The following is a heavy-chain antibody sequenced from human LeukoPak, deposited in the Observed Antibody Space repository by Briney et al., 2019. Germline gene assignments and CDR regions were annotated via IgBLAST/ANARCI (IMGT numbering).Heavy chain of an antibody. CDR3: ARGLRYFDWLSSPWFDP. Sequence: ASVKVSCKASGYTFTSYYMHWVRQAPGQGLEWMGIINPSGGSTSYAQKFQGRVTMTRDMSTSTVYMELSSLRSEDTAVYYCARGLRYFDWLSSPWFDPWGQGTLVTVSS. V-gene: IGHV1-46*01. J-gene: IGHJ5*02. CDR1: GYTFTSYY. CDR2: INPSGGST. D-gene: IGHD3-9*01.